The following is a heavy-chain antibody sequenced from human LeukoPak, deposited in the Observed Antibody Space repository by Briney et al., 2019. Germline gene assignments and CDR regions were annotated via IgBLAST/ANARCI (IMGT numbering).Heavy chain of an antibody. CDR3: ARGRGYCSSTSCYAGWFDP. CDR2: IYTSGNT. D-gene: IGHD2-2*01. V-gene: IGHV4-4*07. Sequence: PSETLSLTCTVSGGSISSYYWSWIRQPAGKGLEWIGRIYTSGNTNYNPSLKSRVTISVDKSKNQFSLKLSSVTAADTAVYYCARGRGYCSSTSCYAGWFDPWGQGTLVTVSS. J-gene: IGHJ5*02. CDR1: GGSISSYY.